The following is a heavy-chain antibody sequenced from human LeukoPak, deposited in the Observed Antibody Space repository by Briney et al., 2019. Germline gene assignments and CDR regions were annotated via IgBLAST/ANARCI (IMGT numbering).Heavy chain of an antibody. V-gene: IGHV4-31*03. Sequence: SQTLSLTCNVSGASISSNKYYWTWIRQHPGKGLEWIGYIFTSGSTHSNPSLKSRVATSVDPSKNQFSLKMTSVTAEDTAVYYCARDGDWGQGTLVTVSS. J-gene: IGHJ4*02. CDR2: IFTSGST. CDR1: GASISSNKYY. CDR3: ARDGD.